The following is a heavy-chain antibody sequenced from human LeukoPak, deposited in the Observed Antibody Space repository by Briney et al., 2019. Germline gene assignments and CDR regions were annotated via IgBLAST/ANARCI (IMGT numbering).Heavy chain of an antibody. V-gene: IGHV4-4*07. CDR2: IYTRGST. CDR1: GGSISSYY. Sequence: SETLSLTCTVSGGSISSYYWSWIRQPAGKGLEWIGRIYTRGSTNYNPSLKSRVTMSVDTSKNQFSLKLSSVTAADTAVYYCASSRDGYNYGDYWGQGTLVTVSS. CDR3: ASSRDGYNYGDY. J-gene: IGHJ4*02. D-gene: IGHD5-24*01.